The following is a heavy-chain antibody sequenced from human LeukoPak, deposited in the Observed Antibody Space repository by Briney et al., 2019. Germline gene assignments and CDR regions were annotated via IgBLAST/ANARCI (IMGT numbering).Heavy chain of an antibody. Sequence: SVKVSCKASGGTFSSYAISWVRQAPGQGLEWMGRIIPILGIANYAQKFQGRVTITADKSTSTAYMELSSLRSEDTAVYYCARDPRIGLGEFLDYFDYWGQGTLVTVS. J-gene: IGHJ4*02. CDR2: IIPILGIA. D-gene: IGHD3-16*01. CDR3: ARDPRIGLGEFLDYFDY. V-gene: IGHV1-69*04. CDR1: GGTFSSYA.